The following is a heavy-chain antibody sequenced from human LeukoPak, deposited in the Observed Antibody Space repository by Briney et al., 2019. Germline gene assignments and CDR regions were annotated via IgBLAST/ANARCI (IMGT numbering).Heavy chain of an antibody. V-gene: IGHV3-53*01. CDR1: GFTVSSNY. D-gene: IGHD3-22*01. CDR3: ATLIYYDSSVEQIDY. J-gene: IGHJ4*02. CDR2: IYSGGST. Sequence: GGSLRLSCAASGFTVSSNYMSWVRQAPGKGLEWVSVIYSGGSTYYADSVKGRFTISRDNSKNTLYLQMNSLRAEDTAVYYCATLIYYDSSVEQIDYWGQGTLVTVSS.